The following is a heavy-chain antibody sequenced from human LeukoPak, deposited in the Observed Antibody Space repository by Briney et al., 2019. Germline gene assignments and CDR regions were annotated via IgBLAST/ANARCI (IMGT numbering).Heavy chain of an antibody. D-gene: IGHD2-8*02. CDR1: GFNFSIYG. CDR2: IRLDGDKV. J-gene: IGHJ4*02. V-gene: IGHV3-30*02. Sequence: GESLKISCAASGFNFSIYGMHWVRQAPGKGLEWVAFIRLDGDKVSYADSVKGRFTISRDNSKNTLYLQMNSLRSEDTAVYYCAKLSTGYDSDFDNWGQGSLVVVSS. CDR3: AKLSTGYDSDFDN.